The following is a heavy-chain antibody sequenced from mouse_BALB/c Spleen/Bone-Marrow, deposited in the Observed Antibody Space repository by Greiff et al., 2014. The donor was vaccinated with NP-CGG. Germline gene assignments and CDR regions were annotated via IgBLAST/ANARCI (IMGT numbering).Heavy chain of an antibody. J-gene: IGHJ4*01. CDR2: ISSGGSYT. CDR1: GFTFSSYG. Sequence: EVKVEESGGDLVKSGGSLKLSCAASGFTFSSYGMSWVRRTPDKRLEWVAIISSGGSYTYYPDSVKGRFTISRDNAKNTLYLQMSSLKSEDTAMYYCARHNYGYYAMDYWGQGTSVTVSS. D-gene: IGHD1-1*01. V-gene: IGHV5-6*02. CDR3: ARHNYGYYAMDY.